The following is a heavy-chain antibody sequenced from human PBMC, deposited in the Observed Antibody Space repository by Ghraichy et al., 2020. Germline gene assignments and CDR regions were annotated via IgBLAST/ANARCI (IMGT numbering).Heavy chain of an antibody. J-gene: IGHJ4*02. Sequence: GGSLRLSCAASGFTFSTSSMCWVRQAPGKGLELVATIKTDGTEKYYVDSVKGRFTISRDNANNSLYLQMNSLRIEDTAVYFCARDLRSNWYPYLDYCGQRTLVTVSP. CDR3: ARDLRSNWYPYLDY. CDR2: IKTDGTEK. CDR1: GFTFSTSS. D-gene: IGHD6-13*01. V-gene: IGHV3-7*04.